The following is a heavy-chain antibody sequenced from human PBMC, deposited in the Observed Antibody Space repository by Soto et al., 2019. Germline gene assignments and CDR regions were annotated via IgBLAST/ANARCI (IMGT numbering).Heavy chain of an antibody. J-gene: IGHJ4*02. D-gene: IGHD3-10*01. CDR3: ARDGYDGSGSPYPAY. V-gene: IGHV4-59*01. CDR1: GGPMSEYF. CDR2: VYYLGST. Sequence: PSETLSLTCTVSGGPMSEYFWSWIRQSPGKGLEWIGYVYYLGSTDYNPSLKSRVTISVDTSKRQFSLNPSSVTVADTAVYYCARDGYDGSGSPYPAYWGPGIQVTVSS.